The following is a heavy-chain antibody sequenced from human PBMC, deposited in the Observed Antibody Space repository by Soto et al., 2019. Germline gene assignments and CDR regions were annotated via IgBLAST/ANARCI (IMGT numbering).Heavy chain of an antibody. D-gene: IGHD2-21*02. J-gene: IGHJ3*01. CDR1: GFTFNYYW. V-gene: IGHV3-74*01. CDR3: VRGDKGGFDL. CDR2: IHSDGSTT. Sequence: EVQLVESEGGLVQRGGSLRLSCAASGFTFNYYWMHWVRQAPGQGLVWVSHIHSDGSTTTYADSVKGRFTISRDNAQNALYLPMNILRAEDTAVYYCVRGDKGGFDLWGQGATVTVSS.